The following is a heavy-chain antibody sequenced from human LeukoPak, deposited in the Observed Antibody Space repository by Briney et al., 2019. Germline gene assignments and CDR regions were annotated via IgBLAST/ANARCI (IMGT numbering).Heavy chain of an antibody. V-gene: IGHV1-18*01. J-gene: IGHJ4*02. Sequence: GASVKVSCKASGYTFTSYGISWVRQAPGQGLEWMGWISAYNGNTNYAQKLQGRVTMTTDTSTSTAYMELRSLRSDDTAVYYCARDALRGSSGWYGYWGQGTLVTVSS. CDR2: ISAYNGNT. CDR3: ARDALRGSSGWYGY. CDR1: GYTFTSYG. D-gene: IGHD6-19*01.